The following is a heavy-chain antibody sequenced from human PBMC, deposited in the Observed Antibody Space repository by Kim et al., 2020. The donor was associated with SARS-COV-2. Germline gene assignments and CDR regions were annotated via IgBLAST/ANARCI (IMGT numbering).Heavy chain of an antibody. J-gene: IGHJ4*01. CDR1: GFTFSSYA. Sequence: GGSLRLSCAASGFTFSSYAMHWVRQAPGKGLEWVAVIWYDGSNKYYADSVKGRFTISRDNSKNTLYLQMNSLRAEDTAVYYCAKARRPRIAVAAYFDYWG. D-gene: IGHD6-19*01. CDR2: IWYDGSNK. CDR3: AKARRPRIAVAAYFDY. V-gene: IGHV3-33*06.